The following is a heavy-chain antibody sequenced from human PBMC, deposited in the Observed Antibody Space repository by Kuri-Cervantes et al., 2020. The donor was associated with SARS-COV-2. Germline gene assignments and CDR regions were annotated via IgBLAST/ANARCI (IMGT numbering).Heavy chain of an antibody. J-gene: IGHJ6*03. V-gene: IGHV4-4*07. CDR1: GGSISSYY. Sequence: GSLSLTCTVSGGSISSYYWSWIRQPAAKGLEWIGRVSTSGATNLNPSLKSRVTISVDTSKNQFSLKLSSVTAADTAVYYCARQRYSGYGPYYYYYMDVWGKGTTVTVSS. CDR2: VSTSGAT. D-gene: IGHD5-12*01. CDR3: ARQRYSGYGPYYYYYMDV.